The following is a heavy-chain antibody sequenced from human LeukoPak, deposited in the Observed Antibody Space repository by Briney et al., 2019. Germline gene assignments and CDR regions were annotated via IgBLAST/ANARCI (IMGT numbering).Heavy chain of an antibody. CDR3: ARALGNGRYYYYGMDV. CDR2: ISYDGSNK. J-gene: IGHJ6*02. CDR1: GFTFSSYA. V-gene: IGHV3-30-3*01. D-gene: IGHD7-27*01. Sequence: GGSLRLSCAASGFTFSSYAMHWVRQAPGKGLEWVAVISYDGSNKYYADSVKGRFTISRDNSKNTLYLQMNSLRAEDTAVYHCARALGNGRYYYYGMDVWGQGTTVTVSS.